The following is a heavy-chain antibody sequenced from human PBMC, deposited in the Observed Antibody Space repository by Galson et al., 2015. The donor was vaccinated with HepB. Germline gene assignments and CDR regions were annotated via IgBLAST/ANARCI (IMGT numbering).Heavy chain of an antibody. D-gene: IGHD3-10*01. J-gene: IGHJ6*02. Sequence: QSGAEVKKPGESLKISCRGSGYRFSSYYIAWVRQMPGKGLEWMGIIYPDDSGPIYSPSFQGQVIISADKSISTAWLQWSSLKASDTAMYYCARLLHYGDQYYGMDVWGRGTTVTVSS. CDR1: GYRFSSYY. CDR3: ARLLHYGDQYYGMDV. CDR2: IYPDDSGP. V-gene: IGHV5-51*01.